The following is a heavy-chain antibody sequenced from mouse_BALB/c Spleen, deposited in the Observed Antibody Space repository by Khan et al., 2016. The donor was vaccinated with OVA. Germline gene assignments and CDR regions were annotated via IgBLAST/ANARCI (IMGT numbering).Heavy chain of an antibody. CDR3: ARRGLRWDFDY. CDR2: INPSTGYT. CDR1: GYTFINYW. J-gene: IGHJ2*01. V-gene: IGHV1-7*01. Sequence: QVQLQQSGAELAKPGASVKMSCKASGYTFINYWILWVKQRPGQGLEWIGYINPSTGYTEYNQNFKDKATLTAEKSSSTAYMQRSSLTSEDSAVYYCARRGLRWDFDYWGQGTTLTVSS. D-gene: IGHD1-1*01.